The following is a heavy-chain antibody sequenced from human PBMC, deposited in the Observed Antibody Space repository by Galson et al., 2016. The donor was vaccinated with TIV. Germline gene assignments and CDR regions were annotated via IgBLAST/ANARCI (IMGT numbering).Heavy chain of an antibody. CDR2: INPNGGGT. J-gene: IGHJ4*02. Sequence: SVKVSCKASGDIFSYHYMNWVRQAPGQGLEWMGLINPNGGGTSYAQKLQGRVTMTKDTSTSTLYMELNSLRSEDTAGYYCATVRACGGDCYYRDYWGQGTLVAVSS. V-gene: IGHV1-46*01. CDR1: GDIFSYHY. D-gene: IGHD2-21*02. CDR3: ATVRACGGDCYYRDY.